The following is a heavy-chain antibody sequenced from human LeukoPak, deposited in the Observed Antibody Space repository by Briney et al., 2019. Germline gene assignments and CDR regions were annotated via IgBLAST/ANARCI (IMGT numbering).Heavy chain of an antibody. J-gene: IGHJ4*02. CDR2: IKQDGSEQ. Sequence: GGSLRLSCAASGFTFSAFWMSWVRQAPGEGLEWVANIKQDGSEQYYVDSVKGRFTISRDNARNSLYLQMNSLRAEDTAVYYCARVYYYDTSGYYPDLFDFWGQGTLVTVSS. V-gene: IGHV3-7*01. CDR1: GFTFSAFW. D-gene: IGHD3-22*01. CDR3: ARVYYYDTSGYYPDLFDF.